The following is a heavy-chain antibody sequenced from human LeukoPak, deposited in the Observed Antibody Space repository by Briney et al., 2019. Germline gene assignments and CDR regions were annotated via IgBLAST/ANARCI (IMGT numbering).Heavy chain of an antibody. D-gene: IGHD1-26*01. Sequence: KPSETLSLTCAVSGYSISSGYYWGWTRQPPGKGLEWIGSIYYSGSTYYNPSLKSRVTISVDTSKNQLSLKLSSLTAADTAVYYCARHEYSGSYYGLSWFDPWGQGTLVTVSS. J-gene: IGHJ5*02. CDR2: IYYSGST. CDR1: GYSISSGYY. V-gene: IGHV4-38-2*01. CDR3: ARHEYSGSYYGLSWFDP.